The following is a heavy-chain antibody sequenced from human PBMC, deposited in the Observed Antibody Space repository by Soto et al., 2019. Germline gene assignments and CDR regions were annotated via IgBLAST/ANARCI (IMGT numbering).Heavy chain of an antibody. CDR1: GSSFSNYY. CDR3: ARGRGQALAGLSHYYGMDV. Sequence: QVQLQESGPGLVKPSETLSLTCTVSGSSFSNYYWSWIRQSPGKGLEWIGYIYDSGTTSYDPSLKSRVTIPLDTSKSQFSLRLSSVTAADTAVYYCARGRGQALAGLSHYYGMDVWGQGTTVTVSS. J-gene: IGHJ6*02. CDR2: IYDSGTT. V-gene: IGHV4-59*01. D-gene: IGHD6-19*01.